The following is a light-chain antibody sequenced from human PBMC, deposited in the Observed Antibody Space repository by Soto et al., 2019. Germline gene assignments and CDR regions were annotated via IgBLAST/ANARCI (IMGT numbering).Light chain of an antibody. CDR3: QQSYSGPPIT. Sequence: DIQMTPSPSSLSASVGDRVTITCRASQSISTYLNWYEQKPGKAPKLLIYAASSLQSGVPSRFSGSGSGTDFTLTISSLQPEDFATYYCQQSYSGPPITFGQGTRLEIK. V-gene: IGKV1-39*01. CDR1: QSISTY. J-gene: IGKJ5*01. CDR2: AAS.